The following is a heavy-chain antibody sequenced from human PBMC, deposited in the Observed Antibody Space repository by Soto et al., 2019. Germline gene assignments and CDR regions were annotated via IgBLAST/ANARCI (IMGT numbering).Heavy chain of an antibody. D-gene: IGHD4-17*01. CDR2: MNPNSVNT. J-gene: IGHJ4*02. CDR3: AGGLYYGDCLVVRYFDY. Sequence: QVQLVQSGAEVKKPGASVKVSCKASGYTCTSYDINWVRQATGQGLEWMGWMNPNSVNTGYAQKVQRRVTMTRNTSISTAYMELSSLGSEETAVYYCAGGLYYGDCLVVRYFDYWGQGTLVTVSS. V-gene: IGHV1-8*01. CDR1: GYTCTSYD.